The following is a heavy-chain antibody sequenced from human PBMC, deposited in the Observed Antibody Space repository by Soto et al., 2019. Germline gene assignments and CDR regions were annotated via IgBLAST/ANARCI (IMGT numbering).Heavy chain of an antibody. J-gene: IGHJ4*02. Sequence: GASVKVSCAASGFDFNTYAMTWVRQAPGKGLEWVSGISGRGRSTFYGDSVKGRFTISRDNSKSTLYLQMNNLRVEDTAVYYCAKDTYLSVADHARTFDYWGQGILVTVSS. CDR3: AKDTYLSVADHARTFDY. V-gene: IGHV3-23*01. CDR1: GFDFNTYA. CDR2: ISGRGRST. D-gene: IGHD6-19*01.